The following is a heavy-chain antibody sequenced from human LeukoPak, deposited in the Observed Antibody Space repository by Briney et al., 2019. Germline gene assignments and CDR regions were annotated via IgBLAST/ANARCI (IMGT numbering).Heavy chain of an antibody. CDR1: GFTFSNYW. D-gene: IGHD5-12*01. CDR2: ISSSGATI. CDR3: ATLTVATSFDY. Sequence: GGSLRLSCAASGFTFSNYWMHWVRQVPGKGLEWISDISSSGATIYYADSVKGRFTISRDNAKNSLYLQMNSLRAEDTAVYYCATLTVATSFDYWGQGTLVTVSS. J-gene: IGHJ4*02. V-gene: IGHV3-48*04.